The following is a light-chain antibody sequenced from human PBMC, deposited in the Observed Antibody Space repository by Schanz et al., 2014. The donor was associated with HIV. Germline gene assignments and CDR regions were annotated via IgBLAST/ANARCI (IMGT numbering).Light chain of an antibody. V-gene: IGLV9-49*01. CDR3: GADHGSGSNFVVV. CDR2: VGTGGIVG. Sequence: QLVLTQPPSASASLGASVTLTCTLSSDYNNYRVDWYQQRPGRGPRFVMRVGTGGIVGSKGDGIPERFSVLGSGLNRYLTIKNIQEEDESEYYCGADHGSGSNFVVVFGGGTKVTVL. J-gene: IGLJ2*01. CDR1: SDYNNYR.